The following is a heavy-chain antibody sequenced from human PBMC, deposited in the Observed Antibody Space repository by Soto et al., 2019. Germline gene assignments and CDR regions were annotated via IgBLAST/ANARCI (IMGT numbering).Heavy chain of an antibody. CDR3: AKAYGDDSSGYYSSTLGY. V-gene: IGHV3-23*01. CDR2: ISGSGGNT. J-gene: IGHJ4*02. D-gene: IGHD3-22*01. CDR1: GFTFSSYA. Sequence: GGSLRLSCAASGFTFSSYAMSWVRQAPGKGLEWVSVISGSGGNTYYADSVKGRFTISRDNSKNTLYLQMNSLRAEDAAVYYCAKAYGDDSSGYYSSTLGYSGQGTVDTVSS.